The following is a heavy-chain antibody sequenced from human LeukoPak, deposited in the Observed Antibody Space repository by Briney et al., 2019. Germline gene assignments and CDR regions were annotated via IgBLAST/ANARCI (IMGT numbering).Heavy chain of an antibody. V-gene: IGHV3-74*01. CDR2: INSDGSST. CDR1: GFTFSSYW. CDR3: ARDRAAAGIYAHPFDY. D-gene: IGHD6-13*01. Sequence: GGSLRLSCAASGFTFSSYWMHWVRQAPGKGLVWVSRINSDGSSTSYADSVKGRFTISRDNAKNSLYLQMNSLRAEDTAVYYCARDRAAAGIYAHPFDYWGQGTLVTVSS. J-gene: IGHJ4*02.